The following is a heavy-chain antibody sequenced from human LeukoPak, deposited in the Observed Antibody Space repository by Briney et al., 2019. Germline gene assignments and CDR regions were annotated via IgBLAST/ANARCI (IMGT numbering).Heavy chain of an antibody. Sequence: SETLSLTCAVYGGSFSGYYWSWIRQPPGKGLEWIGEINHSGSTNYNPSLKSRVTISVDTSKNQFSLKLSSVTAADTAVYYCARRRRDGYKRFDYWGQGTLVTVSS. CDR2: INHSGST. CDR1: GGSFSGYY. CDR3: ARRRRDGYKRFDY. V-gene: IGHV4-34*01. J-gene: IGHJ4*02. D-gene: IGHD5-24*01.